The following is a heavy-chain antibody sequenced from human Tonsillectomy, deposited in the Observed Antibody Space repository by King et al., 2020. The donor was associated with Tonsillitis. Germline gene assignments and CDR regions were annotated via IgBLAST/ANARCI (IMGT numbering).Heavy chain of an antibody. J-gene: IGHJ4*02. Sequence: VQLQESGPGLVKPSETLSLTCTVSGDSISDYYWSWIRQPAGKGLEWIGRIYTSGNTNYNPSLKSRVTMSVDTSKNQFSLRLSSVTAADTAVYFCARDMVRGLIPPFDYWGQGTLVTVSS. CDR1: GDSISDYY. CDR3: ARDMVRGLIPPFDY. D-gene: IGHD3-10*01. CDR2: IYTSGNT. V-gene: IGHV4-4*07.